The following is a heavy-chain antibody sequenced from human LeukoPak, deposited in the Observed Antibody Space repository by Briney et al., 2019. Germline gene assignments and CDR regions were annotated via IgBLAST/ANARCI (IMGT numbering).Heavy chain of an antibody. J-gene: IGHJ4*02. V-gene: IGHV4-31*03. D-gene: IGHD5-18*01. CDR2: IYYSGST. CDR3: ARGYSYGGPFDY. Sequence: PSQTLSLTCTVSGGSIISGGYYWSWIRQHPGKGLEWIGYIYYSGSTYYNPSLKSRVTISVDTSKNQFSLKLSSVTAADTAVYYCARGYSYGGPFDYWGQGTLVTVSS. CDR1: GGSIISGGYY.